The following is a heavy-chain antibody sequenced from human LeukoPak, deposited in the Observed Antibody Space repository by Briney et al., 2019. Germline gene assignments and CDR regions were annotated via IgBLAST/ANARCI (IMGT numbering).Heavy chain of an antibody. Sequence: PGGSLRLSCVTSGFSFDRFDMSWVRQAPGKGLEWVSSISRSIGRSAGNTYYADSVKGRFTISRDNSKNTLYLQMNSLRAEDTAVYYCAITVAGMSGGFYFDYWGQGTLVTVSS. CDR3: AITVAGMSGGFYFDY. D-gene: IGHD6-19*01. CDR2: ISRSIGRSAGNT. V-gene: IGHV3-23*01. J-gene: IGHJ4*02. CDR1: GFSFDRFD.